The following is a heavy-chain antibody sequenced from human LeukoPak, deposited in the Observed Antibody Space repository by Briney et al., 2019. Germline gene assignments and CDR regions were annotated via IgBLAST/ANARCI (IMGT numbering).Heavy chain of an antibody. D-gene: IGHD2-2*01. CDR1: GYPINNAYY. Sequence: SETLSLTXAVSGYPINNAYYWVWFRQPPGKRLEWIGSLYHPDSTYYNPSLKSRVTMSVDTSRNQFSLKLSFVTAADTAVYYCERQYDSYFYYYLDLWGTGTTVTVSS. CDR3: ERQYDSYFYYYLDL. CDR2: LYHPDST. V-gene: IGHV4-38-2*01. J-gene: IGHJ6*03.